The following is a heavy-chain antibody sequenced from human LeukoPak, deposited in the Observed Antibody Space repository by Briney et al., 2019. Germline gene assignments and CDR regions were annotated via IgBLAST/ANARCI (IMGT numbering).Heavy chain of an antibody. CDR2: ISAYNGNT. D-gene: IGHD3-22*01. CDR3: ATSSGYYYGEYY. Sequence: ASVKVSCKASGYTFTSYDISWVRQAPGQGLEWMGWISAYNGNTNYAQKLQGRVTTTTDTSTSTAYMELRSLRSDDTAVYYCATSSGYYYGEYYWGQGTLVTVSS. CDR1: GYTFTSYD. V-gene: IGHV1-18*01. J-gene: IGHJ4*02.